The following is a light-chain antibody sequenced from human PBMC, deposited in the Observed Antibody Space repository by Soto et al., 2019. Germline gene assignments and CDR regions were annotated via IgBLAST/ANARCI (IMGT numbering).Light chain of an antibody. J-gene: IGKJ1*01. CDR3: QQYNNWPPWT. CDR1: QSVSSN. Sequence: EIVMTQSPATLSVSPGERATLSCRASQSVSSNLAWYQQKPGQAPRLLIYGASTRASGIPARFSGSGSGTEFTITISSLQSEYFAAYYCQQYNNWPPWTFGQGTKVEIK. CDR2: GAS. V-gene: IGKV3-15*01.